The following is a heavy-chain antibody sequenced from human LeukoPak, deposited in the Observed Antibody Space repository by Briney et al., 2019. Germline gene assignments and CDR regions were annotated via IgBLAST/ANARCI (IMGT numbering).Heavy chain of an antibody. CDR1: GGSITNTNY. CDR3: ARDFWAHYHYDSSGYRPMNGDAFDI. Sequence: PSETLSLTCGVSGGSITNTNYWTWVRQPPGKGLEWIGEVNLQGSTNYNPSLMGRVAIAVDTSENHISLQLTSVTAADTAVYYCARDFWAHYHYDSSGYRPMNGDAFDIWGQGTMVTVSS. D-gene: IGHD3-22*01. CDR2: VNLQGST. J-gene: IGHJ3*02. V-gene: IGHV4-4*02.